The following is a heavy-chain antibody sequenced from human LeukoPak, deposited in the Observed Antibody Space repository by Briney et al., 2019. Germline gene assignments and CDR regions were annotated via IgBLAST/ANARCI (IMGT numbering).Heavy chain of an antibody. J-gene: IGHJ4*02. CDR3: ATSSPRNYFDH. CDR2: IYSGGST. Sequence: GGSLRLSCAASGFTVSSNYMSWVRQAPGKGLEWVSVIYSGGSTYYADSVKGRFTISRDDSQNTIYLQMDSLRAEDTAVHYCATSSPRNYFDHWGQGTLVTVSS. D-gene: IGHD1-14*01. V-gene: IGHV3-53*01. CDR1: GFTVSSNY.